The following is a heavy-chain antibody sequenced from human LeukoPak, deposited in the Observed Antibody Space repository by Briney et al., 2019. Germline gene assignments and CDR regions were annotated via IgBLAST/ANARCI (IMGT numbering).Heavy chain of an antibody. V-gene: IGHV4-4*07. CDR1: GGSISNYY. CDR2: IYSSGST. CDR3: AREIVVVPAAYDY. J-gene: IGHJ4*02. D-gene: IGHD2-2*01. Sequence: SETLSLTCTVSGGSISNYYWSWLRQPAGKGLEWIGRIYSSGSTNYNSSLKSRITMSVDTSKNQFSLKLSSVTAADTAVYYCAREIVVVPAAYDYWGQGTLVTVSS.